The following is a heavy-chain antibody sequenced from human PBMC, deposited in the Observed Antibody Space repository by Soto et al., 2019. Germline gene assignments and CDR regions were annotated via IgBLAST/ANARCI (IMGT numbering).Heavy chain of an antibody. CDR3: ATTILYDSSGYQLSGFDY. V-gene: IGHV1-24*01. CDR2: FDPEDGET. J-gene: IGHJ4*02. Sequence: SCKVSGYTLTELSMHWVRQAPGKGLEWMGGFDPEDGETIYAQKFQGRVTMTEDTSTDTAYMELSSLRSEDTAVYYCATTILYDSSGYQLSGFDYWGQGTLVTVSS. CDR1: GYTLTELS. D-gene: IGHD3-22*01.